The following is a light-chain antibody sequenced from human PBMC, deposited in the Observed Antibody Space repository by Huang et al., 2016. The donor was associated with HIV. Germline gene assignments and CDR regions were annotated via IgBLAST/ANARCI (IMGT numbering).Light chain of an antibody. CDR1: QGSSSY. CDR3: QQLNTYPVT. Sequence: IQLTQSPYSLSASIGDRVTITCRASQGSSSYLAWYQQKPGKAPKLLIYAASTLQSGVPSRFSGSGSGTDFTLIISSLQPEDFATYYCQQLNTYPVTFGGGTKVEIK. V-gene: IGKV1-9*01. J-gene: IGKJ4*01. CDR2: AAS.